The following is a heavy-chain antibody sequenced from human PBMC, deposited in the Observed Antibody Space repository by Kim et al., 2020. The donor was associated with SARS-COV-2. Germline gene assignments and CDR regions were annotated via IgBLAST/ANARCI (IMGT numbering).Heavy chain of an antibody. CDR1: GFTFSTYG. Sequence: LSLTCAASGFTFSTYGMNWVRQAPGKGLEWVSYITSDSNTIYYADSVKGRFTISRDNAKNSLYLQMNSLRDEDTAVYYCARDPLLESWYYFDYWGQGTLVTVSS. D-gene: IGHD2-15*01. J-gene: IGHJ4*02. V-gene: IGHV3-48*02. CDR3: ARDPLLESWYYFDY. CDR2: ITSDSNTI.